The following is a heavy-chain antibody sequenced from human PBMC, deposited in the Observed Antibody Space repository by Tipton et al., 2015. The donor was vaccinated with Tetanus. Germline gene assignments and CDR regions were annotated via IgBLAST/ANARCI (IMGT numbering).Heavy chain of an antibody. CDR2: IYDSGNT. V-gene: IGHV4-31*03. CDR1: GGSISTGGYS. Sequence: TLSLTCTVSGGSISTGGYSWNWIRQHPGKGLEWIGYIYDSGNTLYNPSLKSRATMSIDASKTHFSLELTSVTAADTAVYYCARNHPPRGYPYGGFHSWGQRTLVTVSS. J-gene: IGHJ4*02. CDR3: ARNHPPRGYPYGGFHS. D-gene: IGHD5-12*01.